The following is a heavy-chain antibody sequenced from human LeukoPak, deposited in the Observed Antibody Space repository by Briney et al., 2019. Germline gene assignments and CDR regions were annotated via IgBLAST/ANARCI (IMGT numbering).Heavy chain of an antibody. CDR1: GFTFSTYA. Sequence: QPGGSLRLSCAASGFTFSTYAMHWVRQAPGKGLEWVAVISFDGSNKYYADSVKGRFTISRDNSKNTLYLQMNSLRAEDTAVYYCARSTTQKYDFDYWGQGTLVTVSS. D-gene: IGHD4-11*01. V-gene: IGHV3-30-3*01. J-gene: IGHJ4*02. CDR2: ISFDGSNK. CDR3: ARSTTQKYDFDY.